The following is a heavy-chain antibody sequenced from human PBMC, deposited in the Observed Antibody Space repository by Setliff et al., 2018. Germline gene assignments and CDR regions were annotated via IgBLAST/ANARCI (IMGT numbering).Heavy chain of an antibody. CDR2: MNPNSGNT. D-gene: IGHD6-13*01. CDR3: ARAYSSSWYLYYYYGMDV. CDR1: GGTFSSYA. J-gene: IGHJ6*02. V-gene: IGHV1-8*02. Sequence: ASVKVSCKASGGTFSSYAISWVRQAPGQGLEWMGWMNPNSGNTGYAQKFQGRVTMTRNTSISTAYMELSSLRSEDTAVYYCARAYSSSWYLYYYYGMDVWGQGTTVTV.